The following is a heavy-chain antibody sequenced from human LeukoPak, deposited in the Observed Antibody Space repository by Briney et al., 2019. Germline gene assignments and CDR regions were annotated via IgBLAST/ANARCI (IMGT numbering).Heavy chain of an antibody. CDR1: GGSISGYY. J-gene: IGHJ4*02. CDR2: INHSGST. CDR3: ARDHASYCSSTSCYSGGDY. Sequence: SETQSLTCAVYGGSISGYYWSWIRQPPGKGLEWIGDINHSGSTNYNPSLKSRVTISVDTSKNQFSLKLSSVTAADTAVYYCARDHASYCSSTSCYSGGDYWGQGTLVTVSS. V-gene: IGHV4-34*01. D-gene: IGHD2-2*01.